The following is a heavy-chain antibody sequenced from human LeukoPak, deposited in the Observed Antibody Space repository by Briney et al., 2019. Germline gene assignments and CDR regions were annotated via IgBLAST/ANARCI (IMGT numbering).Heavy chain of an antibody. V-gene: IGHV1-2*02. D-gene: IGHD3-10*01. J-gene: IGHJ1*01. CDR2: INPNSGGT. CDR3: ARGGSYSEYLQH. Sequence: GASVKVSCKASGYTFSGFYIHWVRQAPGQGLEWMGWINPNSGGTNYAQNFEGRVTMTRDTSISTAYLELNRLTSDDTARYYCARGGSYSEYLQHWGQGTLSPSPQ. CDR1: GYTFSGFY.